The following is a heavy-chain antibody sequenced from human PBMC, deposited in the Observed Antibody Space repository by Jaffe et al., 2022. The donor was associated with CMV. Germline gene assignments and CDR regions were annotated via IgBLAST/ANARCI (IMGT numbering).Heavy chain of an antibody. CDR1: GYTFTSHY. CDR3: ARVEFSGSGAFHNPGYFDY. CDR2: VNPSGGDT. V-gene: IGHV1-46*01. J-gene: IGHJ4*02. Sequence: QVQLVQSGAEVKKPGASVKVSCKASGYTFTSHYIHWVRQAPGQGLEWMGGVNPSGGDTTSAQKFQGRVTMTRDTSTTTVYMELSSLTSEDTAIYYCARVEFSGSGAFHNPGYFDYWGQGSVVTVSS. D-gene: IGHD3-10*01.